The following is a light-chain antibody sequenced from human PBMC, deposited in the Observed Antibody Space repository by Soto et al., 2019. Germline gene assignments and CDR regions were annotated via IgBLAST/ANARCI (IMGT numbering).Light chain of an antibody. CDR1: QDISSY. Sequence: IQVTQSPSSLSASVGDRVTITGRASQDISSYLAWYQQKPGKAPTLLIYAASTLQSGVPSRFSGSESGTEFTLTISSLQPDDFATYYCQQYNTYPLTVGGGARLEIK. V-gene: IGKV1-9*01. CDR2: AAS. CDR3: QQYNTYPLT. J-gene: IGKJ5*01.